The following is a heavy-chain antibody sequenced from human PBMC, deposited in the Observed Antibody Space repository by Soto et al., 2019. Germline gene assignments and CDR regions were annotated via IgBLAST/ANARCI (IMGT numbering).Heavy chain of an antibody. J-gene: IGHJ4*02. Sequence: QLQLQESGPGLVKPSETLSLTCTVSGGSISSSSYYWGWIRQPPGKGLEWIGSIYYSGSTYYNPSLKSRVTIAVDTSKNQSSLKLSSVTAADTAVYYCARRSGYWSSTSCFAFDYWGQGTLVTVSS. D-gene: IGHD2-2*01. CDR2: IYYSGST. CDR1: GGSISSSSYY. CDR3: ARRSGYWSSTSCFAFDY. V-gene: IGHV4-39*01.